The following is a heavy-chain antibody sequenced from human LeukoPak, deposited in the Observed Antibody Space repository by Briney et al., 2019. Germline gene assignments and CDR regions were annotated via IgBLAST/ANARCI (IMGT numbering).Heavy chain of an antibody. D-gene: IGHD4-11*01. CDR1: GGSISSYY. CDR2: IYYSGST. CDR3: AGRNDYSNYRGGDSYYYYYYGMDV. Sequence: SETLSLTCTVSGGSISSYYWSWIRQPPGKGLEWIGYIYYSGSTNYNPSLKSRVTISVDTSKNQFSLKLSSVTAADTAVYYCAGRNDYSNYRGGDSYYYYYYGMDVWGQGTTVTVSS. J-gene: IGHJ6*02. V-gene: IGHV4-59*08.